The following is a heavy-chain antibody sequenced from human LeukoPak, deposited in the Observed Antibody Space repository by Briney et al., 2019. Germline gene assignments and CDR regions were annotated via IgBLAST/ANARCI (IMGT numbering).Heavy chain of an antibody. CDR2: INPNSGGT. V-gene: IGHV1-2*02. D-gene: IGHD6-13*01. Sequence: GASVKVSCKASGYTFTGYYMHWVRQAPGQGLEWMGWINPNSGGTNYAQKFQGRVTMTRDTSISTAYMELSRLRSDDTAVYYCARFLGDSSSWYYGNDYWGQGTLVTVSS. CDR3: ARFLGDSSSWYYGNDY. CDR1: GYTFTGYY. J-gene: IGHJ4*02.